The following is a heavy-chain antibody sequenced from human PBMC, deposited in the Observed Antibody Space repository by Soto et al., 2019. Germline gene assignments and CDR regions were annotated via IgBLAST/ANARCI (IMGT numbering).Heavy chain of an antibody. D-gene: IGHD3-16*01. J-gene: IGHJ4*02. CDR3: ARDFLGHDNYETIGYYFDH. V-gene: IGHV1-46*01. CDR1: GYRMTKYH. CDR2: IDPSGGGT. Sequence: ASVKGSRKASGYRMTKYHIRCGRQKHGQGEEWMGMIDPSGGGTRDAQRFQGRITMTSDTSTSSVYMELRGLTSEDTAVYYCARDFLGHDNYETIGYYFDHWGPGSLVTVSP.